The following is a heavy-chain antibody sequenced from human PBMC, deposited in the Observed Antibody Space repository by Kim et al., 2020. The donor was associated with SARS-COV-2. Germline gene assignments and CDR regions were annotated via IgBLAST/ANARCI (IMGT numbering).Heavy chain of an antibody. CDR3: ARWLSTYYYDSSGLDY. Sequence: GGSLRLSCAASGFTFSSYSMNWVRQAPGKGLEWVSYISSSSSTIYYADSVKGRFTISRDNAKNSLYLQMNSLRAEDTAVYYCARWLSTYYYDSSGLDYWGQGTLVTVSS. D-gene: IGHD3-22*01. CDR2: ISSSSSTI. J-gene: IGHJ4*02. V-gene: IGHV3-48*04. CDR1: GFTFSSYS.